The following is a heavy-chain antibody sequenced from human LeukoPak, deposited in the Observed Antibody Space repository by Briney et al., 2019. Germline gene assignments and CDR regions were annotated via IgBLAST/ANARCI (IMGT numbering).Heavy chain of an antibody. Sequence: GGSLRLSCGGSGFTFKSFSMHWVRQAPGKGLEWVANIKQDGSEKYYVDSVKGRFTISRDNAKNSLYLQMNSLRAEDTAVYYCARARAGYCSSTSCRPFDYWGQGTLVTVSS. D-gene: IGHD2-2*01. CDR2: IKQDGSEK. CDR3: ARARAGYCSSTSCRPFDY. J-gene: IGHJ4*02. CDR1: GFTFKSFS. V-gene: IGHV3-7*01.